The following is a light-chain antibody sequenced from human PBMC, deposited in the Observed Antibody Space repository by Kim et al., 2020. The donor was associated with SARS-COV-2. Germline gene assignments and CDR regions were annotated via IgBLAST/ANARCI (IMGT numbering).Light chain of an antibody. CDR1: SNDVGNQG. CDR2: RND. J-gene: IGLJ3*02. CDR3: SAWDSSLSAWV. V-gene: IGLV10-54*01. Sequence: RTATLTCTGNSNDVGNQGAAWLQQHQGQPPKLLSYRNDNRPSGISERVSASRSGNTASLTITGLQPEDEAAYYCSAWDSSLSAWVFGGGTQLTVL.